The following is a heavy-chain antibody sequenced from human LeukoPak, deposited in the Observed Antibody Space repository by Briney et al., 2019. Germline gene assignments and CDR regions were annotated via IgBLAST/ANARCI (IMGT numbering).Heavy chain of an antibody. CDR3: ARDVLLWFGELFTYYYYGMDV. Sequence: GASVKVSFTASGYTFTIYGISWVRQAPGQGLEWMGWISAYNGNTNYAQRLQGRVTMTTDTSTSTAYMELRSLRSDDTAVYYCARDVLLWFGELFTYYYYGMDVWGQGTTVTVSS. CDR2: ISAYNGNT. CDR1: GYTFTIYG. J-gene: IGHJ6*02. V-gene: IGHV1-18*01. D-gene: IGHD3-10*01.